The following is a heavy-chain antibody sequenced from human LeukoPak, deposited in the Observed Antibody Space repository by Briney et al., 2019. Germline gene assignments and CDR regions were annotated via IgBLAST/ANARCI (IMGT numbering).Heavy chain of an antibody. CDR2: FYHGGST. Sequence: SETLSLTCTVSGYSISTGYYWDWIRQPPGKGLEWIGTFYHGGSTYYNPSLKSRVTISVDTSKNQFSLKLSSVTAADTAVYYCARSEYSSSWYPFDYWGQGTLVTVSS. J-gene: IGHJ4*02. V-gene: IGHV4-38-2*02. CDR3: ARSEYSSSWYPFDY. D-gene: IGHD6-13*01. CDR1: GYSISTGYY.